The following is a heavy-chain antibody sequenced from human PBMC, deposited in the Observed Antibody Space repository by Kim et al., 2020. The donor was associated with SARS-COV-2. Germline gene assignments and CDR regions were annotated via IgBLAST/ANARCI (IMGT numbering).Heavy chain of an antibody. CDR1: GFTFSSYA. D-gene: IGHD1-26*01. Sequence: GGSLRLSCAASGFTFSSYAMHSVRQAPGKGLEWVAVISYDGSNKYYADSVKGRFTISRDNSKNTLYLQMNSLRAEDTAVYYCARVKGGSYFNAFDIWGQGTMVTVSS. CDR2: ISYDGSNK. V-gene: IGHV3-30*04. CDR3: ARVKGGSYFNAFDI. J-gene: IGHJ3*02.